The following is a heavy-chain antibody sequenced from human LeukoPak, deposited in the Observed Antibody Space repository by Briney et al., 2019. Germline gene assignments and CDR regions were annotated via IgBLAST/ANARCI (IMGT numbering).Heavy chain of an antibody. CDR1: GFTFSSYW. J-gene: IGHJ5*02. Sequence: GGSLRLSCAASGFTFSSYWMSWVRQVPGKRLEWVSAISSGAGTTGYADSVKGRFTTSRVNSKSTIYLQMNSLRAEDTAVYYCAKDLEQSYSGWSTSYDAWGQGTLVTVSS. D-gene: IGHD6-19*01. CDR2: ISSGAGTT. V-gene: IGHV3-23*01. CDR3: AKDLEQSYSGWSTSYDA.